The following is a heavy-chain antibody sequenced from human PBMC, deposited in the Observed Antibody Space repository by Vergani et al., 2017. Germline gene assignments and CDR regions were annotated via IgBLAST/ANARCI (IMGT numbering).Heavy chain of an antibody. CDR2: IIPILGIA. J-gene: IGHJ5*02. Sequence: QVQLVQSGAEVKKPGSSVKVSCKASGGTFSSYAISWVRQAPGQGLEWMGRIIPILGIANYAQKFQGRVTITADKSTSTAYMELSSLRAEDTAVYYCAREWEVAAHNWFDPWGQGTLVTVSS. D-gene: IGHD6-6*01. CDR1: GGTFSSYA. CDR3: AREWEVAAHNWFDP. V-gene: IGHV1-69*04.